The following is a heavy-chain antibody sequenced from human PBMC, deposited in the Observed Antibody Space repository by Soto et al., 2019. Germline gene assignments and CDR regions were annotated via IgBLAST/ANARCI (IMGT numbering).Heavy chain of an antibody. J-gene: IGHJ5*02. V-gene: IGHV3-23*01. CDR1: GFPFSSRA. CDR2: ISGSGTIT. Sequence: EVQLLESGGGLVQPGGSLRLSCAASGFPFSSRAMSWVRQAPGKGLEWVSAISGSGTITYYADSVKGRFTISRDTSKNTFYLQMNRLRADATAVYYCAEWARYCSGADCRAWGQGTLVTVSS. D-gene: IGHD2-15*01. CDR3: AEWARYCSGADCRA.